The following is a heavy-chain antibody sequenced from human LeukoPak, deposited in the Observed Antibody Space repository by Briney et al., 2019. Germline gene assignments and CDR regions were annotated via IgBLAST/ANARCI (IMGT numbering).Heavy chain of an antibody. CDR3: ARQAARPYDY. Sequence: QPGGSLRLSCAASGFTFNSYSMHWVRQAPGKGLEWVAVISYDGSNKYYADSVKGRFTISRDNSKNTLYLQMNSLRTEDTAVFYCARQAARPYDYWGQGTLVTVSS. J-gene: IGHJ4*02. V-gene: IGHV3-30-3*01. CDR1: GFTFNSYS. CDR2: ISYDGSNK. D-gene: IGHD6-6*01.